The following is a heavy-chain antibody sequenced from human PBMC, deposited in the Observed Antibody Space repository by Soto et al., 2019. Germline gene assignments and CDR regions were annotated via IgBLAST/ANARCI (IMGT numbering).Heavy chain of an antibody. CDR3: ASLAIGTIIRGAPDF. Sequence: QVHLVESGGGLVKPGGSLRLSCAASGFTFSDYYMTWIRQAPGKGLEWVSYISSGGSSIYYADSVKGRFTISRDNAKNLLYLQMNSLRAEDTAMYYCASLAIGTIIRGAPDFWGQGTLVTVSS. V-gene: IGHV3-11*01. CDR2: ISSGGSSI. D-gene: IGHD3-10*01. J-gene: IGHJ4*02. CDR1: GFTFSDYY.